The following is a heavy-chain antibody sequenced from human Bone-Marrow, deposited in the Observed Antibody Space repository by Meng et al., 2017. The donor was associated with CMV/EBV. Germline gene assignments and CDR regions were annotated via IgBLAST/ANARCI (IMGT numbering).Heavy chain of an antibody. CDR2: ISSGSSYI. D-gene: IGHD3-10*01. CDR1: AFTFSDYN. V-gene: IGHV3-21*04. J-gene: IGHJ4*02. CDR3: AALHYYASPY. Sequence: GESLKISCAAFAFTFSDYNMNWVRQAPGKGLEWVSSISSGSSYIYYADSVKGRFTISRDNAKDSLYLQMTSLRAEDTAVYYCAALHYYASPYWGQGTLVTVSS.